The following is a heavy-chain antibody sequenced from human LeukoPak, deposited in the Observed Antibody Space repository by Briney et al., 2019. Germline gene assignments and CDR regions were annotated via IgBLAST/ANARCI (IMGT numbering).Heavy chain of an antibody. V-gene: IGHV4-39*01. CDR2: IYYTGST. D-gene: IGHD2-2*02. CDR3: ARHKGSYTTFDY. CDR1: GGSISSSSYY. Sequence: NPSETLSLTCTVSGGSISSSSYYWGWIRQPPGKGLEWIGSIYYTGSTYYNPSLKSRVTISIDTPENQFSLKLSSVTAADTAMYYCARHKGSYTTFDYWGQGTLVTVSS. J-gene: IGHJ4*02.